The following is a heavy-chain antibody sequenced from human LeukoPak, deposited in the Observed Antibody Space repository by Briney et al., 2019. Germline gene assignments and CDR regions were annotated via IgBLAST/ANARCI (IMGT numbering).Heavy chain of an antibody. Sequence: AGGSLRLSCAASGFTFSSYGMSWVRQAPGKGLEWVSAISGSGGSTYYADSLKGRFTISRDNSKNTLYLQMNSLRAEDTAVYYCAKSGYNRFDYWGQGTLVTVSS. CDR3: AKSGYNRFDY. D-gene: IGHD5-24*01. V-gene: IGHV3-23*01. J-gene: IGHJ4*02. CDR2: ISGSGGST. CDR1: GFTFSSYG.